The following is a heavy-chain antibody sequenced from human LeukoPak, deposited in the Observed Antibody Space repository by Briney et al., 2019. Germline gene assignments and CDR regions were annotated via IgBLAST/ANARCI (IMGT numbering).Heavy chain of an antibody. CDR1: GYSISSGYY. V-gene: IGHV4-38-2*01. J-gene: IGHJ4*02. CDR3: VRHEIAAPLSDY. CDR2: IHDSGST. D-gene: IGHD6-13*01. Sequence: PSETLSLTCAVSGYSISSGYYWGWIRQPPGEGLGWIGSIHDSGSTYYKPSVKGRVTISVDTSKNQFYLKLSTVTAADTAVSYFVRHEIAAPLSDYWGQGTLVTVSS.